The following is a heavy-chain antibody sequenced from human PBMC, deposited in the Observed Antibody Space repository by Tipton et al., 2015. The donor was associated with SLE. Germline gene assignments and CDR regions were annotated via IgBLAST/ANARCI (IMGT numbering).Heavy chain of an antibody. CDR2: IYYSGST. CDR3: ARGGSRGFDY. J-gene: IGHJ4*02. V-gene: IGHV4-59*01. Sequence: TLSLTCTVSGGSISIYYWSWIRQPPGKGLEWIGYIYYSGSTNYNPSLKSRVTISVDTSKNQFSLKLSSVTAADTAVYYCARGGSRGFDYWGQGTLVTVSS. D-gene: IGHD3-10*01. CDR1: GGSISIYY.